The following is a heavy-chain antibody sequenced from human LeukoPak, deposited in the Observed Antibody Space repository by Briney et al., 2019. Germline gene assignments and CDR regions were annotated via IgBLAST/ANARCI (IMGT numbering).Heavy chain of an antibody. CDR2: IYYSGST. CDR3: ASHYYGSGPFGF. Sequence: PSETLSLTCIVSGDSISSSSYYWGWIRQPPGKGLEWIGSIYYSGSTYYNPSLKSRVTISVDTSKNQFSLKLTSVTAADTAVYYCASHYYGSGPFGFWGQGNLVTVSS. J-gene: IGHJ4*02. D-gene: IGHD3-10*01. CDR1: GDSISSSSYY. V-gene: IGHV4-39*01.